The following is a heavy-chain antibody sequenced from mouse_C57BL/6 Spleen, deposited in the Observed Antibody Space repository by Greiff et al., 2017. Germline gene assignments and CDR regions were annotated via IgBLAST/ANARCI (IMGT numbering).Heavy chain of an antibody. CDR3: ARIRYYGSSPWYFDV. CDR1: GYSFTDYN. D-gene: IGHD1-1*01. J-gene: IGHJ1*03. V-gene: IGHV1-39*01. Sequence: EVKLMESGPELVKPGASVKISCKASGYSFTDYNMNWVKQSNGKSLEWIGVINPNYGTTSYNQKFKGKATLTVDQSSSTAYMQLNSLTSEDSAVYYCARIRYYGSSPWYFDVWGTGTTVTVSS. CDR2: INPNYGTT.